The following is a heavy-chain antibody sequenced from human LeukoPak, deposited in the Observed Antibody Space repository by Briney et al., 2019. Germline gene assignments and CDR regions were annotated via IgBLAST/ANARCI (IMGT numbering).Heavy chain of an antibody. CDR3: ARESDSSGYYPLDY. V-gene: IGHV3-30*03. D-gene: IGHD3-22*01. CDR2: ISYDGSNK. Sequence: PGGSLRLSCAASGFTFSSYGMHWVRQAPGKGLEWVAVISYDGSNKYYADSVKGRFTISRDNSKNTLYLQMNSLRAEDTAVYYCARESDSSGYYPLDYWGQGTLVTVSS. CDR1: GFTFSSYG. J-gene: IGHJ4*02.